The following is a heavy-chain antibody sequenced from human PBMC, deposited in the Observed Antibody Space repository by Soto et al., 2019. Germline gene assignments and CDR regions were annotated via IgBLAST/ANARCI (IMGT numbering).Heavy chain of an antibody. Sequence: QLQLQESGPGLVKPSETLSLTCTVSGGSISSSSYYWGWIRQPPGKGLEWIGSIYYSGSTYYNPSLKSRVTISVDTSKNQFSLKLSSVTAADTAVYYCARHEYDYVWGSYRHGTYYFDYWGQGTLVTVSS. CDR3: ARHEYDYVWGSYRHGTYYFDY. CDR2: IYYSGST. J-gene: IGHJ4*02. CDR1: GGSISSSSYY. V-gene: IGHV4-39*01. D-gene: IGHD3-16*02.